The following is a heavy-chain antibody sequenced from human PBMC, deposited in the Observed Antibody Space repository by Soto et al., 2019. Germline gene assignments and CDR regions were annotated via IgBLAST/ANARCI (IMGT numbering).Heavy chain of an antibody. CDR1: GGSVSSGSYY. Sequence: QVQLQESGPGLVKPSETLSLTCTVSGGSVSSGSYYWRWIRQPPGKALEWIGYFYHSGSTNYHPSLKSRVTISVDTPKNQFSLKLSSVTAADTAVYYCAREPFYYDSSGYYLDYFDYWGQGTLVTVSS. CDR2: FYHSGST. V-gene: IGHV4-61*01. CDR3: AREPFYYDSSGYYLDYFDY. D-gene: IGHD3-22*01. J-gene: IGHJ4*02.